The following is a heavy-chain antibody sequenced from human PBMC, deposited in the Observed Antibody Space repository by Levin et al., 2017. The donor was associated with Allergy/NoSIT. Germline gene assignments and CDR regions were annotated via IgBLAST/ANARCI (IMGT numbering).Heavy chain of an antibody. J-gene: IGHJ6*02. CDR1: GGPFSGYY. CDR3: ARLQTRGITRNAYYYSALDV. CDR2: VDHSGST. V-gene: IGHV4-34*01. D-gene: IGHD3-10*01. Sequence: KPSETLSLTCAVDGGPFSGYYWTWIRQSPGKGLEWIGEVDHSGSTNYNPSLKSRVSISADPTKKQFSLRLTSVTAAATGVYYCARLQTRGITRNAYYYSALDVWGQGTTVTVSS.